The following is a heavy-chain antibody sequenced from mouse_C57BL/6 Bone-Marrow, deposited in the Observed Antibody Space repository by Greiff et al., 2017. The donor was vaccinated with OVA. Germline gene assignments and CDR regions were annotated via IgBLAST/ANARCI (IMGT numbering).Heavy chain of an antibody. CDR2: INSDGGST. CDR1: EYEFPSHD. D-gene: IGHD2-5*01. Sequence: EVKLVESGGGLVQPGESLKLSCESNEYEFPSHDMSWVRKTPEKRLELVAAINSDGGSTYYPDTMERRFIISRDNHKKTLYLQMRSLRSEAKALNYCAAYYSNYGVFFYYAMDYWGQGTSVTVSS. V-gene: IGHV5-2*03. J-gene: IGHJ4*01. CDR3: AAYYSNYGVFFYYAMDY.